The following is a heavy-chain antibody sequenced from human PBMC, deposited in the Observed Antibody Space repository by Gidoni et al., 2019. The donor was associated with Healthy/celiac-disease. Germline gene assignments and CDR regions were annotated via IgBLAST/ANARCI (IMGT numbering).Heavy chain of an antibody. CDR3: ARGAPYGSGSYYGAY. Sequence: EVQRVESGGGLVQPGGYLRLSWAAAGFAFRSYDMNWVRQAPGKGLGWVSYISSSGSTIYYADSVKGRFTISRDNAKNSLYLQMNSLRAEDTAVYYCARGAPYGSGSYYGAYWGQGTLVTVSS. CDR1: GFAFRSYD. J-gene: IGHJ4*02. V-gene: IGHV3-48*03. CDR2: ISSSGSTI. D-gene: IGHD3-10*01.